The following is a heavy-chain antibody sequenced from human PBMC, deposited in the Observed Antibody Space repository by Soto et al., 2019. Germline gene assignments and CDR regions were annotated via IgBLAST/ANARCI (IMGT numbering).Heavy chain of an antibody. V-gene: IGHV3-33*01. CDR3: ARVGVGATVFFGFIDY. J-gene: IGHJ4*02. CDR1: GIIFTGYG. D-gene: IGHD1-26*01. CDR2: IRFDGTNT. Sequence: GGSLRLSCAASGIIFTGYGMHWVRQAPGRGLEWVAVIRFDGTNTYYADSVKGRFTISRDNSKNMLYLQMNSPRAEDTAVYYCARVGVGATVFFGFIDYWGQGALVTVSS.